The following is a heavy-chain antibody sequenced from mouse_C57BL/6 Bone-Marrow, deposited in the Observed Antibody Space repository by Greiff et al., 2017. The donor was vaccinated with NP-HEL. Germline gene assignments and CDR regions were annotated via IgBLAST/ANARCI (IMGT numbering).Heavy chain of an antibody. CDR2: ISYDGSN. D-gene: IGHD1-1*01. J-gene: IGHJ3*01. CDR3: ARGVTTVERAWFAY. V-gene: IGHV3-6*01. Sequence: EVKLLESGPGLVKPSQSLSLTCSVTGYSITSCYYWNWIRQFPGNKLEWMGYISYDGSNNYNPSLKNRISITRDTSKNQFFLKLNSVTNEDTATYYCARGVTTVERAWFAYWGQGTLVTVSA. CDR1: GYSITSCYY.